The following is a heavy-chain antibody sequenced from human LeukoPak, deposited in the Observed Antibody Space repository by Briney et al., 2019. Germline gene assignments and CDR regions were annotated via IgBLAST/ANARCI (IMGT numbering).Heavy chain of an antibody. V-gene: IGHV3-30-3*01. J-gene: IGHJ3*02. Sequence: PGGSLRLSCAASGFTFSSYAMHWVRQAPGKGLEWVAVISYDGSNKYYADSVKGRFTISRDNSKNTLYLQMNSLRAEDTAVYYCAALVGAPIHDAFDIWGQGTMVTVSS. CDR2: ISYDGSNK. CDR3: AALVGAPIHDAFDI. CDR1: GFTFSSYA. D-gene: IGHD1-26*01.